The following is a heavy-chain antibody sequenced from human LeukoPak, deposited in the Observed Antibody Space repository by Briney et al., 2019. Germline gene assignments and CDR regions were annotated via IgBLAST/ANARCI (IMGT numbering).Heavy chain of an antibody. Sequence: SETLSLTCIVSGGSIRSDYWSWIRQPPGKGLEWIGYIYYSGSTNYNPSLKSRGTISVDTSKNQFSLKLNSVTAADTAVYFCARERAAMDSWGQGTLVTVSS. CDR3: ARERAAMDS. D-gene: IGHD5-18*01. CDR2: IYYSGST. J-gene: IGHJ4*02. V-gene: IGHV4-59*01. CDR1: GGSIRSDY.